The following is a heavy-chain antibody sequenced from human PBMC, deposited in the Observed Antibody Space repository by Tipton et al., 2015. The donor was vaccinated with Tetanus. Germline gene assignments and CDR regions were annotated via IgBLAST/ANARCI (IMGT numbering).Heavy chain of an antibody. CDR3: ATGVDYGDFFDY. V-gene: IGHV3-11*06. D-gene: IGHD4-17*01. CDR2: ISSSSSYT. Sequence: CAASGFTFSDYYMSWIRQAPGKGLEWVSYISSSSSYTNYADSVKGRFTISRDNAKNSLYLQMNSLRAEDTAVYYCATGVDYGDFFDYWGQGTLVTVSS. J-gene: IGHJ4*02. CDR1: GFTFSDYY.